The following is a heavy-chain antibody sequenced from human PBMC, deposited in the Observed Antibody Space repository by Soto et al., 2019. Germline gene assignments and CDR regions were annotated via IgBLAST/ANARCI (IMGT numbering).Heavy chain of an antibody. CDR3: ARRWGRSFDY. V-gene: IGHV4-59*08. D-gene: IGHD2-15*01. CDR2: IYYSGST. CDR1: GGSISSYY. J-gene: IGHJ4*02. Sequence: SETLSLTYTVSGGSISSYYWSWIRQPPGKGLEWIGYIYYSGSTNYNPSLKSRVTISVDTSKNQFSLKLSSVTAADTAVYYCARRWGRSFDYWGQGTLVTVSS.